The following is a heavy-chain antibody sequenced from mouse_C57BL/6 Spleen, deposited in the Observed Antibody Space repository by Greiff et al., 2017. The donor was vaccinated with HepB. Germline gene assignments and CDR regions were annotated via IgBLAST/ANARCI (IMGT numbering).Heavy chain of an antibody. CDR2: IDPNSGGT. CDR1: GYTFTSYW. Sequence: VQLQQSGAELVKPGASVKLSCKASGYTFTSYWMHWVKQRPGRGLEWIGRIDPNSGGTKYNEKFKSKATLTVDKPSSTAYMQLSSLTSEDSAVYDCASLITAVVAFDWYFDVWGTGTTVTVSS. V-gene: IGHV1-72*01. J-gene: IGHJ1*03. D-gene: IGHD1-1*01. CDR3: ASLITAVVAFDWYFDV.